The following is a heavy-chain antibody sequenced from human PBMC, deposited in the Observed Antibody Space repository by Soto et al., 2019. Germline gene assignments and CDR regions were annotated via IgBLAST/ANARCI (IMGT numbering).Heavy chain of an antibody. D-gene: IGHD6-25*01. Sequence: EVQLVQSGAEVKKPGESLRISCQASGYSFTIYWITWVRQMPGKGLEWMGRIDPSDSYTNYSPSFQGHVTISADKSISTAYLHWSSLKASDTAMYYCARRVAAAEGGFDYWGQGTLVTVA. CDR3: ARRVAAAEGGFDY. CDR1: GYSFTIYW. CDR2: IDPSDSYT. J-gene: IGHJ4*02. V-gene: IGHV5-10-1*01.